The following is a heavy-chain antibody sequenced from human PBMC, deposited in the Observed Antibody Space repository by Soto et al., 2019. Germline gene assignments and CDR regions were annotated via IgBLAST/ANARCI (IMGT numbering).Heavy chain of an antibody. Sequence: KESGPTLVKPTQTLTLTCTFSGFSFVVSGVGVGWIRQPPGRALEWLGLVFWNDDKRYSPSLESRLTLTKDTSNNQVVLTVTNLEPGDTGTYYCARAYTYDFDHWGQGTLVTGSS. D-gene: IGHD2-21*01. CDR2: VFWNDDK. CDR1: GFSFVVSGVG. J-gene: IGHJ4*02. CDR3: ARAYTYDFDH. V-gene: IGHV2-5*01.